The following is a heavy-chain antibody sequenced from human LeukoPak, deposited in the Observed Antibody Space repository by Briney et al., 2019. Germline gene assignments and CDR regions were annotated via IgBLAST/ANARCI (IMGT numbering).Heavy chain of an antibody. CDR1: GGPIDITNY. J-gene: IGHJ4*02. V-gene: IGHV4-4*02. D-gene: IGHD3-10*01. CDR2: ISHDGTR. CDR3: ARSGPTRGDGSGTFDY. Sequence: TSGTLSLTCGVSGGPIDITNYWSWVRQAPGKGLEWIGEISHDGTRNYNPSLRSRVAMSLDRANNQFSLNLNYVTAADTAVYYCARSGPTRGDGSGTFDYWGQGILVTVSS.